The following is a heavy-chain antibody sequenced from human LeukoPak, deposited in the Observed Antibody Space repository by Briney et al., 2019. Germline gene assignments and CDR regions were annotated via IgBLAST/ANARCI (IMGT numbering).Heavy chain of an antibody. J-gene: IGHJ4*02. CDR1: GFTFRNYA. V-gene: IGHV3-23*01. D-gene: IGHD1-14*01. CDR2: IDPSGTYT. Sequence: GGSLRLSCAASGFTFRNYAMSWVRQAPGEGLEWVSGIDPSGTYTYYADSVKGRFTISRDNSKNTLYLQLNSLRAEDTAAYYCAKGPERSDRGYSDYWGQGTLVTVSS. CDR3: AKGPERSDRGYSDY.